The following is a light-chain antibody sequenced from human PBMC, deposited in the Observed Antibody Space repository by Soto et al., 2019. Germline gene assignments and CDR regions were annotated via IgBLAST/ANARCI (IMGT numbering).Light chain of an antibody. CDR1: QSVGSY. J-gene: IGKJ4*01. CDR2: DAS. V-gene: IGKV3-11*01. Sequence: EIVLTQSTATLSLSPGERVTLSCRASQSVGSYLAWYQQKTGQTPRLLIYDASNRATGIPARFSGSGSGTDFTLTISSIEADDFAVYYCQPRHYWPPGATFGGGTKVEIK. CDR3: QPRHYWPPGAT.